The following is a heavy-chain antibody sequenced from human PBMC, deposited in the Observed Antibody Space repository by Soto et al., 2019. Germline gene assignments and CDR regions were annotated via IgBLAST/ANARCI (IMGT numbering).Heavy chain of an antibody. CDR2: IYHSGST. CDR1: GGSISSGGSS. D-gene: IGHD3-22*01. V-gene: IGHV4-30-2*01. Sequence: QLQLQESGSGLVKPSQTLSLTCAVFGGSISSGGSSWTWIRQPPGKGLEWIGYIYHSGSTYYNPSLKSRVTISVDRSKNQFSLKLTSVTAADTAVYYCARGAVVNFDSWGQGTLVTVSS. CDR3: ARGAVVNFDS. J-gene: IGHJ4*02.